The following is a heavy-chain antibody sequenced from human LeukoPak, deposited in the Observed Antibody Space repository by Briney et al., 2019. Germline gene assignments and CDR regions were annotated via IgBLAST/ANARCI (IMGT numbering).Heavy chain of an antibody. Sequence: PGGSLRLSCAASGFTFSSYAMSWVRQTPGKGLEWVSAINANGRNTYYADSVKGRFTISRDNSKNTLYLQMNSLRAEDTAVYYCARDSDIVVVPAANHYYYYMDVWGKGTTVTVSS. V-gene: IGHV3-23*01. D-gene: IGHD2-2*01. J-gene: IGHJ6*03. CDR2: INANGRNT. CDR3: ARDSDIVVVPAANHYYYYMDV. CDR1: GFTFSSYA.